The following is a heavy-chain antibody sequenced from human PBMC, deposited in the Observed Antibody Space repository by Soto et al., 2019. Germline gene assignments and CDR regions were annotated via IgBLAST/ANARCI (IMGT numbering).Heavy chain of an antibody. V-gene: IGHV3-30*03. CDR3: ARSRDYHYGTDV. D-gene: IGHD3-10*01. Sequence: GGSLRLSCAASGFTFSSYGMHWVRQAPGKGLEWVAVISYDGSNKYYADSVKGRFTISRDNSKNTLYLQTNSLRVEDTAVYYCARSRDYHYGTDVWGQGTTVTVSS. CDR1: GFTFSSYG. J-gene: IGHJ6*02. CDR2: ISYDGSNK.